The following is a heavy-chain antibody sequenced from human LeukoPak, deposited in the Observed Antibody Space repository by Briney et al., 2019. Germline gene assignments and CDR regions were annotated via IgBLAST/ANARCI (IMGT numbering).Heavy chain of an antibody. CDR1: GGSISSYY. Sequence: SETLSLTCTVSGGSISSYYWSWIRQPPGKGLEWIGYIYYSGSTNYNPSLKSRVTISVDTSKNQFSLKLSSVTAADTAVYYCARDAERRGYYYGRLNWFDPWGQGTLVTVSS. CDR3: ARDAERRGYYYGRLNWFDP. CDR2: IYYSGST. J-gene: IGHJ5*02. V-gene: IGHV4-59*12. D-gene: IGHD3-22*01.